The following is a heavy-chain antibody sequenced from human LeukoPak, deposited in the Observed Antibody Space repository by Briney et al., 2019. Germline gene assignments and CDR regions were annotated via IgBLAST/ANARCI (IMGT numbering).Heavy chain of an antibody. CDR3: ARDHYGSGSYKAYFDY. Sequence: SETLSLTCTVSDASVTTYSWSWLRQPAGKGLEWIGRVYSSGATKYNPSLKSRGTISADTSTNQFSLKLPSVTAADTAVYYCARDHYGSGSYKAYFDYWGHGIQVTVSS. CDR2: VYSSGAT. V-gene: IGHV4-4*07. J-gene: IGHJ4*01. D-gene: IGHD3-10*01. CDR1: DASVTTYS.